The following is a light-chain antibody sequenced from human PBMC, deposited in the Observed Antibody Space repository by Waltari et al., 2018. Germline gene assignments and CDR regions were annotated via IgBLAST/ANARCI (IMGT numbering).Light chain of an antibody. J-gene: IGKJ2*01. Sequence: EIVITQSPATLSVFPGERATLSFRASQTVRSNVAWYQRPPGQAPRLRIYGASTRAADIPARFSGSGSGTEFTLTISSLQSEDFAVYYCQEYNNWPSTFTFGQGTKLEIK. CDR2: GAS. CDR3: QEYNNWPSTFT. V-gene: IGKV3-15*01. CDR1: QTVRSN.